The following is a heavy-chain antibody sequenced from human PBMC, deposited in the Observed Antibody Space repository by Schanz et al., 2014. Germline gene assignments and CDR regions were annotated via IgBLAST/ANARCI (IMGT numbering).Heavy chain of an antibody. CDR2: INGDGSRT. CDR1: GFTFSNYW. J-gene: IGHJ6*02. Sequence: VQLVDSGGGLVKPGGSLRLSCAASGFTFSNYWMHWVRQAPGKGLVWVSRINGDGSRTAYADSVKGRFTISRDNAKNTLYLQMNSLRAEDTAVYYCAKDGPGGSGSYSADGGMDVWGQGTTVTVSS. V-gene: IGHV3-74*01. CDR3: AKDGPGGSGSYSADGGMDV. D-gene: IGHD3-10*01.